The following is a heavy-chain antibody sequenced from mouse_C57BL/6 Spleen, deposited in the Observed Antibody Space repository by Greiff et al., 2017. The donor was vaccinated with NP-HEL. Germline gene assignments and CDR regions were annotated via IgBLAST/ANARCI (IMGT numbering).Heavy chain of an antibody. D-gene: IGHD2-3*01. V-gene: IGHV1-50*01. CDR1: GYTFTSYW. J-gene: IGHJ2*01. CDR3: AILYDGYSLDY. CDR2: IDPSDSYT. Sequence: QVQLQQPGAELVKPGASVKLSCKASGYTFTSYWMQWVKQRPGQGLEWIGEIDPSDSYTNYNQKFKGKATLTVDTSSSTAYMQLNSLTSEDSAVYYCAILYDGYSLDYWGQGTTLTVSS.